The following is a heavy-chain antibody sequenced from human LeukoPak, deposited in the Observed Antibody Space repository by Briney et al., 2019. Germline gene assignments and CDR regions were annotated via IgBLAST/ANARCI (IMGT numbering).Heavy chain of an antibody. CDR1: GLTFDNYA. D-gene: IGHD5-18*01. Sequence: GGSLRLSCAASGLTFDNYAMHWVRQAPGKGLEWVSLISGDGGSTYYADSVKGRFTISRDNSKNSLYLQMNSLRTEDTALYYCAKDIRGYSYGYGYWGQGTLVTVSS. CDR2: ISGDGGST. CDR3: AKDIRGYSYGYGY. V-gene: IGHV3-43*02. J-gene: IGHJ4*02.